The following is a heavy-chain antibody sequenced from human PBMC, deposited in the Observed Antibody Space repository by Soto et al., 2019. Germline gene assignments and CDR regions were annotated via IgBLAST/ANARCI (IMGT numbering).Heavy chain of an antibody. J-gene: IGHJ6*02. CDR3: ARWFFTMFGVVKYGMDV. CDR1: GYTFTSYG. Sequence: QVQLVQSGAEVKKPGASVKVSCQASGYTFTSYGISWVRQAPGQGLEWMGWISAFNGNTNYAQKLQGRVTMTTDTSTSTAYMALSSLRSDDTAVYYCARWFFTMFGVVKYGMDVWGQGTTVTVSS. V-gene: IGHV1-18*04. D-gene: IGHD3-3*01. CDR2: ISAFNGNT.